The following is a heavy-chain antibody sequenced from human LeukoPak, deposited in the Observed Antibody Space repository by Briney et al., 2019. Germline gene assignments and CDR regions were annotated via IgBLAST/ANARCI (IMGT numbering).Heavy chain of an antibody. Sequence: GGSLRLSCAASGFTFSNALMNWVRQAPGKGLEWVSSIGGGGYTTYYADSVRGRFTISRDNSKNSMYLQMSSLRAEDTAIYYCAEVESSYCRIWGQGTLVTVSS. CDR3: AEVESSYCRI. D-gene: IGHD3-10*01. V-gene: IGHV3-23*01. CDR2: IGGGGYTT. J-gene: IGHJ4*01. CDR1: GFTFSNAL.